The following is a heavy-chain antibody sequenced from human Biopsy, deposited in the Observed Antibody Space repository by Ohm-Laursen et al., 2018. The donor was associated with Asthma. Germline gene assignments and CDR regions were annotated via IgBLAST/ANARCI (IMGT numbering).Heavy chain of an antibody. V-gene: IGHV1-3*04. D-gene: IGHD3-9*01. CDR3: ARTYYDFLTGQVKDVFGV. CDR2: VNTGNGDT. J-gene: IGHJ4*02. Sequence: ASVKVSCNASGYNFISFAIHWVRQAPGQRLEWMGWVNTGNGDTKYSQKFQGRVTITRDTSASTAYMELRSLRSEDTATYYCARTYYDFLTGQVKDVFGVWGPGTLVTVSS. CDR1: GYNFISFA.